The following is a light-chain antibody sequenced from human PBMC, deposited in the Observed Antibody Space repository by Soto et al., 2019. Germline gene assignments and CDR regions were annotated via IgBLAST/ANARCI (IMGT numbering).Light chain of an antibody. CDR1: QSVSSSY. Sequence: EIVLTQSPGTLSLSPGERATLSCRASQSVSSSYLAWYQQKPGQAPRLLIYGASSRATGIPDRFSGSGSGTDFTLTISRLEPEDFAVYYCQQYGSSPPSTCGQGTKVAIK. J-gene: IGKJ1*01. CDR3: QQYGSSPPST. CDR2: GAS. V-gene: IGKV3-20*01.